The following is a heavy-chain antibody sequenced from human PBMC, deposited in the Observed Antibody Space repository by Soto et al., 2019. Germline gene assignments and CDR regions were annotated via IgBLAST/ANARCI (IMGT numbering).Heavy chain of an antibody. V-gene: IGHV3-53*04. CDR3: ARDYDSPPAYYMDV. D-gene: IGHD3-3*01. J-gene: IGHJ6*03. CDR2: IYSGGST. CDR1: GFTVSSNY. Sequence: ESGGGLVQPGGSLRLSCAASGFTVSSNYMSWVRQAPGKGLEWVSVIYSGGSTYYADSVKGRFTISRHNSKNTLYLQMNSLRAEDTAVYYCARDYDSPPAYYMDVWGKGTTVTVSS.